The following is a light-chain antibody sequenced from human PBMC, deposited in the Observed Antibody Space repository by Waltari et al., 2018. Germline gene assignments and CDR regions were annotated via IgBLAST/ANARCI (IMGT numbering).Light chain of an antibody. CDR3: CSHAGDSSPYV. CDR1: SSDVGSYNL. Sequence: QSALTQPASVSGSPGQSITISCTGTSSDVGSYNLVSWYQQHPGKAPKVIIYEVRKRPSGVSDRFVGSKSGNTASLTISGLQAEDEADYYCCSHAGDSSPYVFGTGTKVTVL. CDR2: EVR. J-gene: IGLJ1*01. V-gene: IGLV2-23*02.